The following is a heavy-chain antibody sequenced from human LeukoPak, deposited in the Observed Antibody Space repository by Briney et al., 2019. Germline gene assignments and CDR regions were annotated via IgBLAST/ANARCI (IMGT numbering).Heavy chain of an antibody. CDR2: IYYSGST. CDR1: GGSISSYY. Sequence: PSETLSLTCTVSGGSISSYYWSWIRQPPGKGLEWIGYIYYSGSTNYNPSLKSRVTISVDTSKNQFSPKLSSVTAADTAVYYCARQIGYNYGFDYWGQGTLVTVSS. D-gene: IGHD5-18*01. V-gene: IGHV4-59*01. J-gene: IGHJ4*02. CDR3: ARQIGYNYGFDY.